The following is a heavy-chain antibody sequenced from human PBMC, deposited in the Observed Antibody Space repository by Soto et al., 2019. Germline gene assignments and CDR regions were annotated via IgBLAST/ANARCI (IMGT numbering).Heavy chain of an antibody. V-gene: IGHV1-69*01. Sequence: QAQLEQSGGEVKKPGSSVKVSCKASRVAFSKFIVTWVRQAPGLGREWVGGIIPIFGTANYAQKFQGRVTITADESTSTSYMEVNNLRSEDTAVYYGAKVRYSSPMGYYYGMDVWGQGTTVTVSS. CDR2: IIPIFGTA. CDR3: AKVRYSSPMGYYYGMDV. CDR1: RVAFSKFI. J-gene: IGHJ6*02. D-gene: IGHD6-19*01.